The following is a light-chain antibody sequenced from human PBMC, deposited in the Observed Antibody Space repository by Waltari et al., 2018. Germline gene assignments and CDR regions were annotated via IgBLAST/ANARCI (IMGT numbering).Light chain of an antibody. CDR1: VMAKKY. Sequence: SYELTQPSSVSVSPGQTARITCSGDVMAKKYARWFQQKPGQAPVLVIYKDSERPSGIPERFSGSSLGTTVTLTISGAQVEDEADYYCYSAADNNGVFGGGTKLTVL. J-gene: IGLJ3*02. V-gene: IGLV3-27*01. CDR2: KDS. CDR3: YSAADNNGV.